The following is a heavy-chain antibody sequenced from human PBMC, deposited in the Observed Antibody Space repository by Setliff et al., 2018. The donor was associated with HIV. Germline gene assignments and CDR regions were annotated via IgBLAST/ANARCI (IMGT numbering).Heavy chain of an antibody. CDR1: GHPFSNYD. J-gene: IGHJ4*02. V-gene: IGHV1-8*01. Sequence: ASVKVSCKTSGHPFSNYDIIWVRRATGQGLEWMGWMNPNSGATGYAQKFQGRVTMTRNTSISTAYMELSSLRSEDTAVYYCARFRKFQLVGALDYWGQGTLVTVSS. D-gene: IGHD1-26*01. CDR2: MNPNSGAT. CDR3: ARFRKFQLVGALDY.